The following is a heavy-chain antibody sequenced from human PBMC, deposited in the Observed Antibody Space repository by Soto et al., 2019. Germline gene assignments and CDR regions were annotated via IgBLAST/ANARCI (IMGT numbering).Heavy chain of an antibody. CDR2: INHSGST. CDR3: ARGSRYCSSTSCYVYFQH. D-gene: IGHD2-2*01. V-gene: IGHV4-34*01. Sequence: QVQLQQWGAGLLKPSETLSLTCAVYGGSFSGYYWSWIRQPPGKGLEWIGEINHSGSTNYNPSLKSRVTISVDTSKNQYSLKLSSVTAADTAVYYCARGSRYCSSTSCYVYFQHLGQGTLVTVSS. CDR1: GGSFSGYY. J-gene: IGHJ1*01.